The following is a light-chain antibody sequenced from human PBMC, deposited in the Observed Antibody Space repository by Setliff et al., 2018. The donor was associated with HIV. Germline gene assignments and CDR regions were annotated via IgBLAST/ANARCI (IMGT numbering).Light chain of an antibody. J-gene: IGLJ1*01. CDR2: EVN. V-gene: IGLV2-23*02. CDR3: QSYDSSLSAYV. CDR1: NSDVGSYNL. Sequence: QSALTQPASVSGSPGQSITISCTGTNSDVGSYNLLSWYQHPPGKAPKLMIYEVNKRPSGISNRFAGSKSGNTASLTISGLQAEDEADYYCQSYDSSLSAYVFGAGTKVTVL.